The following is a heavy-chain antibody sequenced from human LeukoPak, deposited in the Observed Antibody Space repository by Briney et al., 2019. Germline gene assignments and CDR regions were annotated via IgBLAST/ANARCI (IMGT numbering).Heavy chain of an antibody. V-gene: IGHV3-21*01. CDR3: ARRPINYDFWSGYYADY. J-gene: IGHJ4*02. D-gene: IGHD3-3*01. CDR2: ISSSSSYI. Sequence: PGGSLRLSCAASGFTFSSYSMNWVRQAPGKGLEWVSSISSSSSYIYYADSVKGRFTISRDNAKNSLYLQMNSLRAEDTAVYYCARRPINYDFWSGYYADYWGQGTLVTVSS. CDR1: GFTFSSYS.